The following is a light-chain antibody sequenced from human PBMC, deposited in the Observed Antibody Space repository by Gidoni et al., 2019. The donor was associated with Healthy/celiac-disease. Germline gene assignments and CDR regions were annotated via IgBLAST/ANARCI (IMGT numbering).Light chain of an antibody. CDR3: SSYAGSNNLV. Sequence: QSALTQPPSASGSPGQSVTISCTGTSRDVGGYNYVSLYQQHPGKAPKLMIYEVSKRPSGVPDRFSGSKSGNTAPLTVSGLQAEDEADYYCSSYAGSNNLVFGGGTKLTVL. V-gene: IGLV2-8*01. CDR1: SRDVGGYNY. CDR2: EVS. J-gene: IGLJ2*01.